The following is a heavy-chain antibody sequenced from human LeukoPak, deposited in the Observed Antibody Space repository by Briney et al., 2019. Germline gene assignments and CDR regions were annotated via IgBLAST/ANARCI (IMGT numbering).Heavy chain of an antibody. V-gene: IGHV3-48*03. J-gene: IGHJ4*02. CDR3: ARADTYYDILTGYYGEHYFDY. CDR2: LSSSGSAF. Sequence: GGSLRLSCEDSGFTFRSYEMNWVRQAPGKGLEWIAYLSSSGSAFSYADSVKGRFTIARDNAKNSVYLEMNSLRADDTAVYYCARADTYYDILTGYYGEHYFDYWGQGTLVTVSS. D-gene: IGHD3-9*01. CDR1: GFTFRSYE.